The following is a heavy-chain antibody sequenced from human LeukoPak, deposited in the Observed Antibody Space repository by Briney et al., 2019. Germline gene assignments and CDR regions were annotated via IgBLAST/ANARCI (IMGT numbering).Heavy chain of an antibody. V-gene: IGHV4-59*01. CDR2: IYYSGST. CDR1: GGSISSYY. CDR3: SRLRDRSGYYVCDY. Sequence: SETLSLTCTVSGGSISSYYWSWIRQPPGKGLEWIGYIYYSGSTNYNPSLKSRVTISVDTSKNQFSLKLSSVTAADSAVYYCSRLRDRSGYYVCDYWGQGTLVTVSS. J-gene: IGHJ4*02. D-gene: IGHD3-22*01.